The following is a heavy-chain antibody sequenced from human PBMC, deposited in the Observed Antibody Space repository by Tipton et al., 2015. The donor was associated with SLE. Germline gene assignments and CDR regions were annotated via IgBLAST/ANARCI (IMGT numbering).Heavy chain of an antibody. Sequence: TLSLTCTVSGGSIRSSTYYWGWIRQPPGKGLEWIGSLDYSGSTYYNPSLKNRINISVDTSKNQFSLKLSSVTAADTAVYYCARAVGDTSGYLDYWGLGTLVTVSS. J-gene: IGHJ4*02. V-gene: IGHV4-39*07. D-gene: IGHD3-22*01. CDR2: LDYSGST. CDR3: ARAVGDTSGYLDY. CDR1: GGSIRSSTYY.